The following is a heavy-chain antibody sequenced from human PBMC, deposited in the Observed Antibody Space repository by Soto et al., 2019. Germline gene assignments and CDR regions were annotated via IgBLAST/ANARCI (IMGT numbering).Heavy chain of an antibody. CDR2: IYYSGLT. V-gene: IGHV4-31*03. Sequence: QVQLLESGPGLVKPSQTLSLTCTVSGDSISSGDFYWSWIRQHPGKGLEWIGYIYYSGLTYYNPSLKSRLSISLDTSKNQFFLNLNSVPAADTAVYFCARDRATGAPFDLWGQRALVTVSS. CDR1: GDSISSGDFY. J-gene: IGHJ4*02. D-gene: IGHD1-1*01. CDR3: ARDRATGAPFDL.